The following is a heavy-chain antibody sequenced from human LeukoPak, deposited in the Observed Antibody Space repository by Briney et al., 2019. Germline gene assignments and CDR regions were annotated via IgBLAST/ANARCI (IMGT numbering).Heavy chain of an antibody. J-gene: IGHJ6*02. CDR3: ARNYEYYYYGMDV. Sequence: GGSLRLSCAASGFTFSSYAMSWVRQAPGKGLEWVSAISGSAGSTYYADSVKGRFTISRDNPKNTLYLQMNSLRAEDTAVYYCARNYEYYYYGMDVWGQGTTVTVSS. V-gene: IGHV3-23*01. D-gene: IGHD1-7*01. CDR2: ISGSAGST. CDR1: GFTFSSYA.